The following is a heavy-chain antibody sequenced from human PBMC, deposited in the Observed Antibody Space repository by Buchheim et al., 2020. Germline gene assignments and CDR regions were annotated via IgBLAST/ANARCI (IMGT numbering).Heavy chain of an antibody. Sequence: QVQLQQWGAGLLKPSETLSLTCAVYGGSFSGYYWSWIRQPPGKGLEWIGEINHSGSTNYNPSLKSRVTISVDTSKNQFSLKLSSVTAADTAVYYCARGRARLLWFGELRAWFDPWGQGTL. CDR2: INHSGST. V-gene: IGHV4-34*01. CDR1: GGSFSGYY. CDR3: ARGRARLLWFGELRAWFDP. J-gene: IGHJ5*02. D-gene: IGHD3-10*01.